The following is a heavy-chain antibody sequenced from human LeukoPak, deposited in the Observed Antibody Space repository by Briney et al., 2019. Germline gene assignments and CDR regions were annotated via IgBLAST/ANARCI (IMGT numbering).Heavy chain of an antibody. CDR3: ARDLRTAAASPGFDP. CDR2: ISTNTGNP. CDR1: GYTFTGHS. Sequence: ASVKVSCKASGYTFTGHSINWLRQAPGQGLEWMGWISTNTGNPTYAQGFTGRFVFSLDTSVSTAYLQISSLKAEDTAVYYCARDLRTAAASPGFDPWGQGTLVTVSS. J-gene: IGHJ5*02. D-gene: IGHD6-13*01. V-gene: IGHV7-4-1*02.